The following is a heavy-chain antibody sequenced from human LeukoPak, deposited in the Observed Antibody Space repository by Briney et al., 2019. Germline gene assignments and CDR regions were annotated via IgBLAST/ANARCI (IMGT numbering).Heavy chain of an antibody. D-gene: IGHD4-11*01. CDR2: IYSGGST. CDR1: GFTVSSNY. J-gene: IGHJ6*03. CDR3: ARERTTVITGVYYYYYMDV. V-gene: IGHV3-53*01. Sequence: GGSPRLSCAASGFTVSSNYMSWVRQAPGKGLEWVSVIYSGGSTYYADSVKGRFTISRDNSKNTLYLQMNSLRAEDTAVYYCARERTTVITGVYYYYYMDVWGKGTTVTVSS.